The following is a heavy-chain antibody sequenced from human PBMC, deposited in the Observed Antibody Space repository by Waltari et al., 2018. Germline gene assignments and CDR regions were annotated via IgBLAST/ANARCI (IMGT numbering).Heavy chain of an antibody. CDR1: GVTFSATW. Sequence: EVQLVESGGGLVPPGGSLRLSRSVSGVTFSATWFHWVRQTPGKGLMWVSRINPDGRTTNYADSVTGRFTISRDNAKNMVYLQMHSLGAEDTAVYYCATAGNYRFDFWGQGTLVTVSP. D-gene: IGHD1-26*01. V-gene: IGHV3-74*01. CDR2: INPDGRTT. CDR3: ATAGNYRFDF. J-gene: IGHJ4*02.